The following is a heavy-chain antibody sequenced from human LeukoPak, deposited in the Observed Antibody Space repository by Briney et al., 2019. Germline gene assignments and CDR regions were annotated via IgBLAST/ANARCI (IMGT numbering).Heavy chain of an antibody. D-gene: IGHD2-2*02. Sequence: SETLSLTCTVSGGSISSYYWSWIRQPAGKGLEWIGCIYTSGSTNYNPSLKSRVTMSVDTSKNQFSLKLSSVTAADTAVYYCARVSGYCSSTSCYKGYYYYMDVWGKGTTVTVSS. CDR1: GGSISSYY. CDR2: IYTSGST. J-gene: IGHJ6*03. CDR3: ARVSGYCSSTSCYKGYYYYMDV. V-gene: IGHV4-4*07.